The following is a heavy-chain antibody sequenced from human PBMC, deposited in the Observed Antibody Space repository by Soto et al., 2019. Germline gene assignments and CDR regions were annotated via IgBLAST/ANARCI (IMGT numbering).Heavy chain of an antibody. CDR2: MYYGGST. D-gene: IGHD1-26*01. Sequence: QVQLQESGPGLVKPSETLSLTCSVSGGSVNNNKYYWSWIRQPPGKGLEWIGYMYYGGSTDYNPALXNXAXIXXDTSKNQFSLSLTSVTAADTAVYYCAVEQWDWFDPWGQGTLVTVSS. CDR1: GGSVNNNKYY. CDR3: AVEQWDWFDP. V-gene: IGHV4-61*01. J-gene: IGHJ5*02.